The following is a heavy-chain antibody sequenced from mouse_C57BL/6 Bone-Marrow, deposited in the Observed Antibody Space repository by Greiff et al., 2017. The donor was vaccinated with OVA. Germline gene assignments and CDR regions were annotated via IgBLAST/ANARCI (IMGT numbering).Heavy chain of an antibody. CDR3: ARYHDYGSSPWYFDV. CDR2: INPNNGGT. Sequence: VQLQQSGPELVKPGASVKISCKASGYTFTDYYMNWVKQSHGKSLEWIGDINPNNGGTSYNQKFKGKATLTVDKSSSTAYMELRSLTSEDSAVYYCARYHDYGSSPWYFDVWGTGTTVTVSS. CDR1: GYTFTDYY. D-gene: IGHD1-1*01. J-gene: IGHJ1*03. V-gene: IGHV1-26*01.